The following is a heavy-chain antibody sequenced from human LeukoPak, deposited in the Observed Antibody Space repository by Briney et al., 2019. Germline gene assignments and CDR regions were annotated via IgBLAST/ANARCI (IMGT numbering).Heavy chain of an antibody. Sequence: SETLSLTCAVYGVSFSGSYWSWIRQPPGKGLEWVGAINHSGSSNYNPSLKIQVHIPVDASKNQFSLKLSCVAAIETAVYYCARRGRRLNWFNPWGQGTLVTVSS. CDR1: GVSFSGSY. J-gene: IGHJ5*02. V-gene: IGHV4-34*01. D-gene: IGHD1-1*01. CDR3: ARRGRRLNWFNP. CDR2: INHSGSS.